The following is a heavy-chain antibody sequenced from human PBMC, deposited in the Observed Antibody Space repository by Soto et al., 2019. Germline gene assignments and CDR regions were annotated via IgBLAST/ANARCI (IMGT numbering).Heavy chain of an antibody. J-gene: IGHJ4*02. CDR2: INHSGST. V-gene: IGHV4-34*01. CDR1: CGSFIGYY. Sequence: SETLSLTCAFYCGSFIGYYWSWIRQPPGKGLEWIGEINHSGSTNYNPSLKSRVTISVDTSKNQFSLKLSSVTAADTAVYYCARAAAAGTKNWGQGTLVTVSS. CDR3: ARAAAAGTKN. D-gene: IGHD6-13*01.